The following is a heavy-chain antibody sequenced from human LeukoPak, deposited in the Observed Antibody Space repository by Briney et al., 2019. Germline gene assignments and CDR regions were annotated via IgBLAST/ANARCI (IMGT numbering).Heavy chain of an antibody. CDR2: IYTNGNT. D-gene: IGHD2-2*01. V-gene: IGHV4-61*02. Sequence: SETLSLTCTVSGGAISSGAYYWGWIRQPAGKGLEWLGRIYTNGNTNYNPSLKSRVTISVDTSKNQFSLKLSSVTAADTAVYYCARASCSSTSCLYYYYYYMDVWGKGTTVTVSS. CDR1: GGAISSGAYY. J-gene: IGHJ6*03. CDR3: ARASCSSTSCLYYYYYYMDV.